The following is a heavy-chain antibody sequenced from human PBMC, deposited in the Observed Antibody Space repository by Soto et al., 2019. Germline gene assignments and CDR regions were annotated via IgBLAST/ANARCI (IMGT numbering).Heavy chain of an antibody. J-gene: IGHJ5*02. CDR2: IKSDGSSI. CDR3: ARSDWFDP. Sequence: EVQLVESGGGLVQPGGSLRLSCAASGFTFSSYWMHWVRQAPGKGLVWVSRIKSDGSSISYTDSVKGRFTISRDNAKNTLYLQMNSLRADDTAVYYCARSDWFDPWGQGTLVTVSS. CDR1: GFTFSSYW. V-gene: IGHV3-74*01.